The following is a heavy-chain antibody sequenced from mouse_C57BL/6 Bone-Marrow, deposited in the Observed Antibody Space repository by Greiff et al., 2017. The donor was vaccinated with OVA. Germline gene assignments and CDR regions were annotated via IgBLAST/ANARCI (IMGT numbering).Heavy chain of an antibody. V-gene: IGHV1-26*01. CDR1: GYTFTDYY. J-gene: IGHJ3*01. D-gene: IGHD2-3*01. CDR2: INPNNGGT. CDR3: ARLPIYDGYYIAY. Sequence: EVQLQQSGPELVKPGASVKISCKASGYTFTDYYMNWVKQSHGQSLEWIGDINPNNGGTSYNQKFKGKATLTVDKSSSTAYMELRSLTSEDSAVYYCARLPIYDGYYIAYWGQGTLVTVSA.